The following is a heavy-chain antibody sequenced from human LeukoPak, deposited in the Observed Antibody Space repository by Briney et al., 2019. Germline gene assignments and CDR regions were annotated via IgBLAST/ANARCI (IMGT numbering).Heavy chain of an antibody. J-gene: IGHJ3*02. Sequence: ASVKVSCKASGYTFTSYGISWVRQAPGQGLECMGWISAYNGNTNYAQKLQGRVTMTTDTSTSTAYMELRSLRSDDTAVYHCARGDSSGYYYGDAFDIWGQGTMVTVSS. CDR3: ARGDSSGYYYGDAFDI. CDR2: ISAYNGNT. V-gene: IGHV1-18*01. D-gene: IGHD3-22*01. CDR1: GYTFTSYG.